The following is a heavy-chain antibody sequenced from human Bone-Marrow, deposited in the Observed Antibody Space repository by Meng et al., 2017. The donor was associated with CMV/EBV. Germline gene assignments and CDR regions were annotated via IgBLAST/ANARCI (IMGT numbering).Heavy chain of an antibody. J-gene: IGHJ6*02. V-gene: IGHV3-74*01. D-gene: IGHD1-1*01. CDR1: GFTFSSYW. CDR2: INSDGSST. Sequence: GESLKISCAASGFTFSSYWMHWVRQAPGKGLVWVSRINSDGSSTNYADSVKGRFTISRDNTKKTLYLQMNTLRAEDTAVYYCARDRGEVPPYYYGMDVWGQGTTVTVSS. CDR3: ARDRGEVPPYYYGMDV.